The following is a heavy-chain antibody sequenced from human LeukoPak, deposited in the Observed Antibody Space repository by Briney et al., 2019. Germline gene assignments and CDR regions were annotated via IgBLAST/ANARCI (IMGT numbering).Heavy chain of an antibody. CDR3: ARGATVTLFGY. J-gene: IGHJ4*02. Sequence: SQTLSLTCTVSGGSISSGSYYWSWIRQPAGKGLEWIGRIYTSGSTNYNPSLKSRVTISVDTSKNQFSLKLSSVTAADTAVYYCARGATVTLFGYWGQGTLVTVSS. V-gene: IGHV4-61*02. CDR1: GGSISSGSYY. CDR2: IYTSGST. D-gene: IGHD4-17*01.